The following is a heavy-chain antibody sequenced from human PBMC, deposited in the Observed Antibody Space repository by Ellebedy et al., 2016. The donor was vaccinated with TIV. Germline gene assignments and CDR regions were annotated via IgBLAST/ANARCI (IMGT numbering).Heavy chain of an antibody. CDR2: IYPGDSDT. CDR3: ARQLYYYGSVSD. J-gene: IGHJ4*02. CDR1: GYTFTSYW. V-gene: IGHV5-51*01. Sequence: GESLKISCTASGYTFTSYWIGWVRQMPGKGLEWMGTIYPGDSDTSYSPSFQVQVTISADNSLRTAYLQWGSLKASDTAIYYCARQLYYYGSVSDWGQGTLVTVSS. D-gene: IGHD3-10*01.